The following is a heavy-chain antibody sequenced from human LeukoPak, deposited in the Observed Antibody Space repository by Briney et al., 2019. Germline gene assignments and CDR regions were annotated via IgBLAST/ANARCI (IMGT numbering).Heavy chain of an antibody. CDR1: GFTFSSYA. Sequence: PGGSLRLSCAASGFTFSSYAIHWVRQAPGKGLEWVAVISFHGSTKYYADSVKGRFTISRDNSKNTLYLQMNSLRAEDTAVYYCAKSVVRGVNLFGFDPWGQGTLVTVSS. CDR2: ISFHGSTK. J-gene: IGHJ5*02. CDR3: AKSVVRGVNLFGFDP. V-gene: IGHV3-30*04. D-gene: IGHD3-10*01.